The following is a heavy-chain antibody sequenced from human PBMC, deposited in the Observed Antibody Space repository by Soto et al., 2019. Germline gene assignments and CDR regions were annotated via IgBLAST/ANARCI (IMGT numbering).Heavy chain of an antibody. V-gene: IGHV4-39*01. J-gene: IGHJ6*02. Sequence: QLQLQESGPGLVKPSETLSLTCTVSGGSISSSSYYWGWIRQPPGKGLEWIGSIYYSGSTYYNPSIKSRVTISVDTSKNPFSLKLSSVTAADTAVYYCACIFSGGYGYGFYYYGMDVWGQGTTVTVSS. CDR1: GGSISSSSYY. CDR3: ACIFSGGYGYGFYYYGMDV. CDR2: IYYSGST. D-gene: IGHD5-18*01.